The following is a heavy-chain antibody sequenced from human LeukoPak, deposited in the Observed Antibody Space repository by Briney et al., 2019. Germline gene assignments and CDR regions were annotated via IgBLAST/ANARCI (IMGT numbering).Heavy chain of an antibody. J-gene: IGHJ4*02. CDR1: GFTFSSYW. V-gene: IGHV3-7*01. Sequence: GGSLRLSCAASGFTFSSYWMTWVRQAPGKGLDWVANINQDGSEKYYVDSVKGRFTISRDNAKNSLYLQMNSLRAENTAVYYCARDGLPAAGDYWGQGTLVTVSS. CDR2: INQDGSEK. D-gene: IGHD6-13*01. CDR3: ARDGLPAAGDY.